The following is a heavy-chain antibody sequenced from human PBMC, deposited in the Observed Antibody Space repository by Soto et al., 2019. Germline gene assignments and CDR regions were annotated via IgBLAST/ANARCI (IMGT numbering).Heavy chain of an antibody. J-gene: IGHJ5*02. CDR1: GGTFSSYT. CDR3: ARDGGIVGAMGWFDP. CDR2: IIPILGIA. V-gene: IGHV1-69*08. Sequence: QVQLVQSGAEVKKPGSSVKVSCKASGGTFSSYTISWVRQAPGQGLEWMGRIIPILGIANYAQKFQGRVTITADKSTRTAYMELSSLRSEDTAVYYCARDGGIVGAMGWFDPWGQGTLVTVSS. D-gene: IGHD1-26*01.